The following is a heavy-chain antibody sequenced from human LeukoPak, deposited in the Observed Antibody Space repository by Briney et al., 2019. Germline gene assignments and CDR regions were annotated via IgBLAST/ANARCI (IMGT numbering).Heavy chain of an antibody. Sequence: PGGSLRLSCAASGFTFSSYAMHWVRQAPGKGLEWVAVISYDGSNKCYADSVKGRFTISRDNSKNTLYLQMNSLRAEDTAVYYCARDGPIHFTMIVVGSFDYWGQGTLVTVSS. CDR2: ISYDGSNK. CDR1: GFTFSSYA. J-gene: IGHJ4*02. CDR3: ARDGPIHFTMIVVGSFDY. D-gene: IGHD3-22*01. V-gene: IGHV3-30-3*01.